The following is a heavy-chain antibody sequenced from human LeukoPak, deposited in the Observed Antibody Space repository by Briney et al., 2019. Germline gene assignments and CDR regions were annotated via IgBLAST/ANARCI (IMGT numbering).Heavy chain of an antibody. J-gene: IGHJ6*03. CDR1: GFTFDDYA. V-gene: IGHV3-7*01. Sequence: PGGSLRLSCEVSGFTFDDYAMSWVRQAPGKGLEWVANIKQDGSEKYYVDSVKGRFTISRDNAKNSVYLQMNSLRAEDTAVYYCARGKAGYSYGYSIYYYMDVWGKGTTVTISS. D-gene: IGHD5-18*01. CDR3: ARGKAGYSYGYSIYYYMDV. CDR2: IKQDGSEK.